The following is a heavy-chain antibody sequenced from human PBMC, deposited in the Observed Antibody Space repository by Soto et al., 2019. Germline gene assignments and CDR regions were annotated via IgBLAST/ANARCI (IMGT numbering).Heavy chain of an antibody. Sequence: LSCAASGFTXSNAWMSWVRQAPGKGLEWVGRIKSKTDGGTTDYAAPVEGRFTISRDDSKNTLYLQMNSLKTEDTAVYYCTTLPDYYDSSGEVFDYWGQGTLVTVSS. D-gene: IGHD3-22*01. CDR1: GFTXSNAW. J-gene: IGHJ4*02. V-gene: IGHV3-15*01. CDR2: IKSKTDGGTT. CDR3: TTLPDYYDSSGEVFDY.